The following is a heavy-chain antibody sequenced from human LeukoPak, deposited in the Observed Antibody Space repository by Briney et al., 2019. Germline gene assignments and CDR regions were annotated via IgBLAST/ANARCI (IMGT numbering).Heavy chain of an antibody. V-gene: IGHV1-18*01. CDR3: ARDRAPFSPGSYDY. CDR1: GYTFTSYG. J-gene: IGHJ4*02. D-gene: IGHD3-10*01. Sequence: GASVKVSCKASGYTFTSYGISWVRQAPGQGLEWMGWISAYNGNTNYAQKLQGRVTMTTDTSTSTAYMELRSLRSDDTAVYYCARDRAPFSPGSYDYWGQGTLVTVSS. CDR2: ISAYNGNT.